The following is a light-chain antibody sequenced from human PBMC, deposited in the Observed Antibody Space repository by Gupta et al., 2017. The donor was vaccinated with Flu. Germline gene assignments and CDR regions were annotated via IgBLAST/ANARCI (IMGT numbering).Light chain of an antibody. CDR2: GYD. CDR1: SSNVGDNR. CDR3: AAWDDSLGGVV. V-gene: IGLV1-47*01. Sequence: RGPVSVSGTSSNVGDNRPYWYQQHPGTAPQLLMYGYDQRPAVVPARFSGAKSGASASLAISGLRSEDEADYYCAAWDDSLGGVVFGGGTKLTVL. J-gene: IGLJ2*01.